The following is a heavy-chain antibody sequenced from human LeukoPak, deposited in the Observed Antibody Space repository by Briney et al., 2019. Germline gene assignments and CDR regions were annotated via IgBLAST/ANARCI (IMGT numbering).Heavy chain of an antibody. CDR1: GFTFSSYG. J-gene: IGHJ6*03. Sequence: GGSLRLSCAASGFTFSSYGMHWVRQAPGKGLEWVAVIWYDGSNKYYADSVKGRFIISRDNSKNTLYLQMNSLRAEDTAVYYCARVSSGSYFGYYYYYMDVWGKGTTVTVSS. V-gene: IGHV3-33*01. CDR2: IWYDGSNK. CDR3: ARVSSGSYFGYYYYYMDV. D-gene: IGHD1-26*01.